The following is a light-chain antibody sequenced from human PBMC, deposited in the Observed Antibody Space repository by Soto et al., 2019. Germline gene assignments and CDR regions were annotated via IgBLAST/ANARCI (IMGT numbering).Light chain of an antibody. J-gene: IGLJ1*01. CDR3: CSYTTSNTRQIV. CDR2: DVS. Sequence: QSVLTQPASVSGSPGQSITISCTGTSSEVVGYNYVSWYQQHPGKAPKFMIYDVSNRPSGVSNRFSGSKSGNTASLTISGPQAEDEADYYCCSYTTSNTRQIVFGTGTKVTVL. V-gene: IGLV2-14*01. CDR1: SSEVVGYNY.